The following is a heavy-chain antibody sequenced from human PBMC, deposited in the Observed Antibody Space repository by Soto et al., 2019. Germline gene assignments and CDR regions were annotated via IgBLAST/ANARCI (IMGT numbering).Heavy chain of an antibody. CDR3: ARDRDSSYFPPPYYFDS. V-gene: IGHV3-30*04. Sequence: PGGSLRLSCAASAFTFRSYTMHWVRQAPGKGLEWVATISYDGSKTNYADSVRGRFTISRDSSKSTLFLQMDSLRPEDTAVYSCARDRDSSYFPPPYYFDSWGQGTLVTVSS. CDR2: ISYDGSKT. D-gene: IGHD4-4*01. J-gene: IGHJ4*02. CDR1: AFTFRSYT.